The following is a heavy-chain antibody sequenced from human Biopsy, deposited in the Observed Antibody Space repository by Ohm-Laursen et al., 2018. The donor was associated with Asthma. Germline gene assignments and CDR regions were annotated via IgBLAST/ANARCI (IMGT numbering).Heavy chain of an antibody. Sequence: PGTPSLTCTVSGGSIISSSWWSWVRQTPGKGLEWIGEIYHSGPTNYNPSLKSRVTISVDKSKNQFSLKLTSVTAADTAVYYCAKIYDRLVLYGMDVWGQGTTVSVS. CDR1: GGSIISSSW. D-gene: IGHD6-19*01. CDR3: AKIYDRLVLYGMDV. J-gene: IGHJ6*02. CDR2: IYHSGPT. V-gene: IGHV4-4*03.